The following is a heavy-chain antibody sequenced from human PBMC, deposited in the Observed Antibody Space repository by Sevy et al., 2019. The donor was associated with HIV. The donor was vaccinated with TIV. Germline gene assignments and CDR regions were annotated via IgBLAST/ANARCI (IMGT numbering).Heavy chain of an antibody. CDR2: ISSSSDSSRTL. Sequence: GESLKISCVASGFTFSSYSMNWVRQAPGKGLEWVSYISSSSDSSRTLYYADSVKGRISISRDNAKNSVHLQMTSLRVEDTAVYYCARPDLSGWYFDFWGHGTLVTVSS. CDR3: ARPDLSGWYFDF. D-gene: IGHD6-19*01. V-gene: IGHV3-48*01. CDR1: GFTFSSYS. J-gene: IGHJ4*01.